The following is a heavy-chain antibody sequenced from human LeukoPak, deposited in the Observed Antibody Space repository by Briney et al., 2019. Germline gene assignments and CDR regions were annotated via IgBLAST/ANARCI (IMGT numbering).Heavy chain of an antibody. CDR2: IYPGDSDT. J-gene: IGHJ6*03. V-gene: IGHV5-51*01. CDR3: ARHVVRLGDPPMGYYYYYMDV. D-gene: IGHD2-21*01. CDR1: GYSFTSFW. Sequence: GESLKISCKGSGYSFTSFWIGWVRQMPGKGLEWMGIIYPGDSDTRYSPSFQGQVTISADKSISTAYLQWSSLKASDTAMYYCARHVVRLGDPPMGYYYYYMDVWGKGTTVTVSS.